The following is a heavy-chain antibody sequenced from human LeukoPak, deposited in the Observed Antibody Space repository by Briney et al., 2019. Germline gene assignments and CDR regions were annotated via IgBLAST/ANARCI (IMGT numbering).Heavy chain of an antibody. Sequence: GGSLRLSCVASGFNFNNYDLHWVRQAPGKGLEWVAFIKFHGHETFYADSVEGRFTFSRDNSRNTVYLQMDSLSSEDTAVYYCAREAPICRNADCRTGFDYWGQGTLVAVSS. V-gene: IGHV3-30*02. CDR3: AREAPICRNADCRTGFDY. CDR1: GFNFNNYD. CDR2: IKFHGHET. J-gene: IGHJ4*02. D-gene: IGHD1-1*01.